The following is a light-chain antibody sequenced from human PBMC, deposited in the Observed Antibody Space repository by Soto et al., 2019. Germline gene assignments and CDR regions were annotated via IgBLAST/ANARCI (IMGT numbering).Light chain of an antibody. CDR1: QAISSY. CDR2: TAS. Sequence: DVQMTQSPSSLSASVGDRVSITCRASQAISSYVNWYQQKPGKAPKLLIFTASRLQSGVPSRFSGSGSGTGFTLTISSLQPEDFATYYCQQSYSTPWTFGQGTKVEV. CDR3: QQSYSTPWT. J-gene: IGKJ1*01. V-gene: IGKV1-39*01.